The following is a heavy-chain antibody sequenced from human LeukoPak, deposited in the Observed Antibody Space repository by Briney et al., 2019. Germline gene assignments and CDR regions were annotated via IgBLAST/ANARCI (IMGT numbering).Heavy chain of an antibody. CDR3: ASTTDYDFWLYGMDV. Sequence: SETLSLTCTVPGGSISSYYWSWIRQPPGKGLEWIGYIYYSGSTNYNPSLKSRVTISVDTSKNQFSLKLSSVTAADTAVYYCASTTDYDFWLYGMDVWGQGTTVTVSS. CDR1: GGSISSYY. V-gene: IGHV4-59*01. J-gene: IGHJ6*02. D-gene: IGHD3-3*01. CDR2: IYYSGST.